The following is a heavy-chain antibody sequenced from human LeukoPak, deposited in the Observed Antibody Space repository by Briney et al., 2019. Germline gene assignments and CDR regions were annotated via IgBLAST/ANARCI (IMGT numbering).Heavy chain of an antibody. CDR2: ISTTGYIK. Sequence: GGSLRLSCAASGFTVSGNYMNWVRQAPGKGLEWISYISTTGYIKYYADSVRGRFTISRDNAGNSLSLEMHSLRAEDTAIYYCAREKSNDEVGTFDDWGQGTLVTVSP. CDR1: GFTVSGNY. J-gene: IGHJ4*02. CDR3: AREKSNDEVGTFDD. D-gene: IGHD1-26*01. V-gene: IGHV3-11*04.